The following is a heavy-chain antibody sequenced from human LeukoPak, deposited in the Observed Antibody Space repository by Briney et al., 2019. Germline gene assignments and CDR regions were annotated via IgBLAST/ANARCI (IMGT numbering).Heavy chain of an antibody. CDR1: GGSISSYY. D-gene: IGHD4-17*01. CDR2: IYTSGST. V-gene: IGHV4-4*07. J-gene: IGHJ5*02. Sequence: PSETLSLTCTVSGGSISSYYWSWIRQPAGKGLEWIGRIYTSGSTNYNPSLKSGVTMSVDTSKNQFSLKLSSVTAADTAVYYCARDNGDYDEGGFDPWGQGTLATVSS. CDR3: ARDNGDYDEGGFDP.